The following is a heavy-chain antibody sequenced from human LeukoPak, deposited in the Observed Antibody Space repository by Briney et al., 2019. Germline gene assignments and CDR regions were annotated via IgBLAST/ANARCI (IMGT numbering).Heavy chain of an antibody. J-gene: IGHJ5*02. D-gene: IGHD5-12*01. CDR1: GYTFTSYA. CDR3: ARVTAVATSINWFDP. CDR2: INTNTGNP. V-gene: IGHV7-4-1*02. Sequence: ASVKVSCKASGYTFTSYAMNWVRQAPGQGLEWMGWINTNTGNPTYAQGFTGRFVFSLDTSVSTAYLQISSLKAEDTAVYYCARVTAVATSINWFDPWGQGTLVTVSS.